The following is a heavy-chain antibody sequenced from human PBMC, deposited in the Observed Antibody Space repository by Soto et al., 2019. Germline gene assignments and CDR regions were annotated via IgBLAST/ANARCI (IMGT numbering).Heavy chain of an antibody. J-gene: IGHJ4*02. V-gene: IGHV1-18*01. Sequence: GASVKVSRKASGCTYTISSYGISWVRQDPGQGLEWMGWSSAYNGNTNYAQKLQGRVTMTTDTSTTTAYMELRSLRSDDTAVYYCARTDSRPQDFDYWGQGTLVTVSS. CDR2: SSAYNGNT. CDR3: ARTDSRPQDFDY. CDR1: GCTYTISSYG. D-gene: IGHD6-13*01.